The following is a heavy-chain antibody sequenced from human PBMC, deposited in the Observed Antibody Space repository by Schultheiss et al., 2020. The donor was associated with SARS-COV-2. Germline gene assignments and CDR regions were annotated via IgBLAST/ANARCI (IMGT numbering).Heavy chain of an antibody. CDR2: ISSSSNTI. Sequence: GESLKISCAASGFTFSSYSMNWVRQTPGKGLEWVSYISSSSNTIKYADSVKGRFTISRDNAKNSRYLQMNSLKDEDTAVYYCARVARPGYYYYYGMDVWGQGTTVTVSS. J-gene: IGHJ6*02. CDR3: ARVARPGYYYYYGMDV. CDR1: GFTFSSYS. V-gene: IGHV3-48*02. D-gene: IGHD3-10*01.